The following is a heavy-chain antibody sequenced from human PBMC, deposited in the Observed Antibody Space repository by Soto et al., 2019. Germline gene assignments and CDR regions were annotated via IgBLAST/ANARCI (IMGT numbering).Heavy chain of an antibody. D-gene: IGHD3-16*01. CDR3: ARQGGRRTYYYYYGMDV. CDR1: GFTFSGYW. Sequence: EVQLVESGGGLAQLGGSLSLSGTPSGFTFSGYWLSWVGQAPGKGREGVANIKHDGSEKNYVDSVKGRFTISTDNAKNSVFLQMNSLRAEDTAVYYCARQGGRRTYYYYYGMDVWGQGTTVTVSS. CDR2: IKHDGSEK. J-gene: IGHJ6*02. V-gene: IGHV3-7*01.